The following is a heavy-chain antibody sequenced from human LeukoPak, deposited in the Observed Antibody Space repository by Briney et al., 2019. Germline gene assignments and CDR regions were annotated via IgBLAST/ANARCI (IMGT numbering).Heavy chain of an antibody. Sequence: PGGSLRLSCAASGFTFSSYEMNWVRQAPGKGLVWVSCINPDGSWTLHADSVKGRFTISRDYAKNTPYLQMNSLRVDATAVYYCARYEQRLGVTTSVPWSEGTLVTVSS. D-gene: IGHD2-21*02. J-gene: IGHJ5*02. CDR1: GFTFSSYE. CDR2: INPDGSWT. CDR3: ARYEQRLGVTTSVP. V-gene: IGHV3-74*01.